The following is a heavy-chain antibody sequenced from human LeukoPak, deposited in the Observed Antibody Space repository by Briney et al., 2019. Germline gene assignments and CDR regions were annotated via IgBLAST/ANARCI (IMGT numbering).Heavy chain of an antibody. V-gene: IGHV1-18*01. CDR1: GYTFTSYG. J-gene: IGHJ4*02. Sequence: ASVKVSCKASGYTFTSYGISWVRQAPGQGLEWMGRISAYNGNTNYAQKLQGRVTMTTDTSTSTAYMELRSLRSDDTAVYYCARYRGIQLWLPIDYWGQGTLVTVSS. CDR3: ARYRGIQLWLPIDY. D-gene: IGHD5-18*01. CDR2: ISAYNGNT.